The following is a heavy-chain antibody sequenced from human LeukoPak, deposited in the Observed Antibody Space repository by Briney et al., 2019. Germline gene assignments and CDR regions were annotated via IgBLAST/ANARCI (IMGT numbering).Heavy chain of an antibody. CDR1: GYTFTSYG. J-gene: IGHJ6*02. CDR2: ISAYNGNT. V-gene: IGHV1-18*01. CDR3: AREGGWELLRNSVYYYYGMDV. Sequence: GASVKVSCKASGYTFTSYGISWVRQAPGQGLGWMGWISAYNGNTNYAQKLQGRVTMTTDTSTSTAYMELRSLRSDDTAVYYCAREGGWELLRNSVYYYYGMDVWGQGTTVTVSS. D-gene: IGHD1-26*01.